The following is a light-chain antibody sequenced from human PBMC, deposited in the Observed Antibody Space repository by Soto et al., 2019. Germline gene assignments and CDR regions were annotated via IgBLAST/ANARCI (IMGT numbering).Light chain of an antibody. J-gene: IGKJ5*01. Sequence: DIQMTQSPDAMYASVEDRVTITYLASPGIRHYLAWFQQQPGRVPKRLLYAPSSLQSGVPSRFSGSGSGTEFTLTISSLQPEDLATYYCLQHNSYPFTFGQGTRLEIK. V-gene: IGKV1-17*03. CDR3: LQHNSYPFT. CDR1: PGIRHY. CDR2: APS.